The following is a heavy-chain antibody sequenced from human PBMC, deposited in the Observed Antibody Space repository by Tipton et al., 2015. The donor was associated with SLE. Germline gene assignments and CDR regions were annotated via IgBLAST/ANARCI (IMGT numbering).Heavy chain of an antibody. CDR1: GFAFSNYP. D-gene: IGHD3-16*01. Sequence: SLRLSCAASGFAFSNYPMRWIRQLPGKGLEWVSSIGASGRTYYTDSVKGRFTISRDNSKNTLYLQMNSLRGEDTAVYYCAKIRSTTTGGGTASDYWGQGTLVTVSS. CDR2: IGASGRT. J-gene: IGHJ4*02. CDR3: AKIRSTTTGGGTASDY. V-gene: IGHV3-23*01.